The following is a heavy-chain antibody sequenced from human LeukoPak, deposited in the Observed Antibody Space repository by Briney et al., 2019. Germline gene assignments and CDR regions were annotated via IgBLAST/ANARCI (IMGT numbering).Heavy chain of an antibody. Sequence: GRSLRLSCAASGFTSSSYWMSWVRQAPGKGLEWVANIKYDGREEYYVDSAQGRFTISRDNAKNSLFLQMNSLRAGDTGVYYCTRDQGWGQGTLVTVSS. V-gene: IGHV3-7*01. CDR1: GFTSSSYW. CDR2: IKYDGREE. J-gene: IGHJ4*02. CDR3: TRDQG.